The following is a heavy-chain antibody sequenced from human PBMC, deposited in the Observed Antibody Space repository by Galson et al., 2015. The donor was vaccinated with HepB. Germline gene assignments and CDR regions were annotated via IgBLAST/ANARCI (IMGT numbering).Heavy chain of an antibody. Sequence: SVKVSCKASGYTFTGYYMHWVRQAPGQGLEWMGWINPNSGGTNYAQKFQGRVTMTRDTSISTAYMELSRLRSDDTAVYYCATLNREYYDSSGYGRGRGVDPWGQGTLVTVSS. CDR3: ATLNREYYDSSGYGRGRGVDP. CDR1: GYTFTGYY. V-gene: IGHV1-2*02. CDR2: INPNSGGT. D-gene: IGHD3-22*01. J-gene: IGHJ5*02.